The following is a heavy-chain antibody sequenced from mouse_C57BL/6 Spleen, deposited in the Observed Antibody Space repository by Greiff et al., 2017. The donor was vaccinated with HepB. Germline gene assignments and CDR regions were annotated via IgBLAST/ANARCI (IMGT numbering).Heavy chain of an antibody. CDR3: ARLRYYGTLYYFDY. D-gene: IGHD1-1*01. Sequence: ESGGGLVQPGGSLKLSCAASGFTFSDYYMYWVRQTPEKRLEWVAYISNGGGSTYYPDTVKGRFTISRDNAKNTLYLQMSRLKSEDTAMYYCARLRYYGTLYYFDYWGQGTTLTVSS. J-gene: IGHJ2*01. CDR2: ISNGGGST. CDR1: GFTFSDYY. V-gene: IGHV5-12*01.